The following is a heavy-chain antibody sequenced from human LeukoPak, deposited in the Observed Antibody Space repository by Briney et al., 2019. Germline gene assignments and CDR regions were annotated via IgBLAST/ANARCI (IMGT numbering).Heavy chain of an antibody. CDR2: IYYSGST. CDR1: GGSISSYY. Sequence: SETLSLTRTVSGGSISSYYWSWIRQPPGKGLEWIGYIYYSGSTNYNPSLKSRVTISVDTSKNQFSLKLSSVTAADTAVYYCARAPYYYDSSGYYPDYWGQGTLVTVSS. J-gene: IGHJ4*02. D-gene: IGHD3-22*01. CDR3: ARAPYYYDSSGYYPDY. V-gene: IGHV4-59*12.